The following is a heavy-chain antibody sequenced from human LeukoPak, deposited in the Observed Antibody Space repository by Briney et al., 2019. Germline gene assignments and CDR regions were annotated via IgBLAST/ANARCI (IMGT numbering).Heavy chain of an antibody. J-gene: IGHJ3*02. D-gene: IGHD2-8*01. Sequence: GGSLRLSCAASGFTFSSYSMNWVRQAPGKGLEWVSYISSSSSTIYYADSVKGRFTISRDNAKNSLYLQMNSLRAEDTAVYYCAKDPRYCTNGVCYAFDIWGQGTMVTVSS. CDR3: AKDPRYCTNGVCYAFDI. CDR1: GFTFSSYS. V-gene: IGHV3-48*01. CDR2: ISSSSSTI.